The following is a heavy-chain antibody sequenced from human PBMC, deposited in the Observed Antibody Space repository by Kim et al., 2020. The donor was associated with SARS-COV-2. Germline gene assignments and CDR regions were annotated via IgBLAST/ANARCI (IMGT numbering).Heavy chain of an antibody. CDR3: ARGDSGP. Sequence: DGSSTYYADSVKGRFTISRDNAKNTLYLQMDSLRAEDTAVYYCARGDSGPWGLGTLVTVSS. CDR2: DGSST. J-gene: IGHJ5*02. V-gene: IGHV3-74*01. D-gene: IGHD1-26*01.